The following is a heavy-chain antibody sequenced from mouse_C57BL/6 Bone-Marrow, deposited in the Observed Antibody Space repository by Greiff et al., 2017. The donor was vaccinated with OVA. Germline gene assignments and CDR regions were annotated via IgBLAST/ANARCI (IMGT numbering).Heavy chain of an antibody. V-gene: IGHV5-12*01. Sequence: EVKLVESGGGLVQPGGSLKLSCAASGFTFSDYYMYWVRQTPEKRLEWVAYISNGGGRTYYPDTVKGRFTITRDNAKNTLYLQMSCLKSEDTAMYYCARQGAVVDDWYYGVWGTGTTVTVSS. CDR1: GFTFSDYY. CDR3: ARQGAVVDDWYYGV. J-gene: IGHJ1*03. D-gene: IGHD1-1*01. CDR2: ISNGGGRT.